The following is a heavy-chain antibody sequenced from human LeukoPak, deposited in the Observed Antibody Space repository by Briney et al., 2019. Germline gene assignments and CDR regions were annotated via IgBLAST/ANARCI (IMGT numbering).Heavy chain of an antibody. J-gene: IGHJ4*02. Sequence: ASLKVSCNASGYTFTSYYMHWVRQAPGQGLEWMGIINPSGGSTSYARKFQGRVTMTRDTSTSTVYMEVSSLRSEDTAVYYCARGTANFWSGYSSHFDYWGQGTLVTVSS. CDR3: ARGTANFWSGYSSHFDY. V-gene: IGHV1-46*01. CDR2: INPSGGST. D-gene: IGHD3-3*01. CDR1: GYTFTSYY.